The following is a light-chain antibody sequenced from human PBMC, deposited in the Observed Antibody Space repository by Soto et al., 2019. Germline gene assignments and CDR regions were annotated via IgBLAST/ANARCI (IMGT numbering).Light chain of an antibody. CDR2: EVS. Sequence: QSALTQPASVSGSPGQSITISCTGTSSDIGAYNYVSWYQQYPGKAPKLMIYEVSNRPSGVSNRFSGSKSGNTASLTSSGPQAEDEADYYCSSYTTTSTAVFGGGTQLTVL. CDR1: SSDIGAYNY. CDR3: SSYTTTSTAV. V-gene: IGLV2-14*01. J-gene: IGLJ7*01.